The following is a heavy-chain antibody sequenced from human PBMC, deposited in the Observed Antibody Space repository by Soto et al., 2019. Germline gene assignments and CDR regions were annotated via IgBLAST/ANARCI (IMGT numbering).Heavy chain of an antibody. D-gene: IGHD2-2*01. CDR2: IYYSGST. CDR1: GGSISSYY. J-gene: IGHJ5*02. CDR3: AREYCSSTSCHDNWFDP. V-gene: IGHV4-59*12. Sequence: SETLYITCTVSGGSISSYYWSWIRQPPGKGLEWIGYIYYSGSTNYNPSLKSRVTISVDTSKNQFSLKLSSVTAADTAVYYCAREYCSSTSCHDNWFDPWGQGTLVTVSS.